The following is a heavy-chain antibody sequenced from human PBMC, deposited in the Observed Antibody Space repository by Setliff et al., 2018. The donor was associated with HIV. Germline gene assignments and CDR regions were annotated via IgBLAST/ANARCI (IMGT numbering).Heavy chain of an antibody. CDR1: GGSISSGSYY. V-gene: IGHV4-61*02. J-gene: IGHJ4*02. Sequence: PSETLSLTCTVSGGSISSGSYYWSWIRQPAGKGLEWIGRIYTSGSTNYNPSLKSRVTISVDTSKNQFSLKLSSVTAADTAVYYCAREGSGFLDYWGQGTLVTSPQ. CDR3: AREGSGFLDY. D-gene: IGHD6-19*01. CDR2: IYTSGST.